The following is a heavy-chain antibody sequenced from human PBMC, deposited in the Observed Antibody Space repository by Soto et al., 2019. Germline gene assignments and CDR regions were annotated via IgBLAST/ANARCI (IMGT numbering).Heavy chain of an antibody. J-gene: IGHJ4*02. CDR1: GFTFSDYY. CDR3: ARDLNLRYSSSSVFDY. D-gene: IGHD6-6*01. V-gene: IGHV3-11*06. Sequence: GGSLRLSCAASGFTFSDYYMSWIRQAPGKGLGWVSYISSSSSYTNYADSVKGRFTISRDNAKNSLYLQMNSLRAEDTAVYYCARDLNLRYSSSSVFDYWGQGTLVTVSS. CDR2: ISSSSSYT.